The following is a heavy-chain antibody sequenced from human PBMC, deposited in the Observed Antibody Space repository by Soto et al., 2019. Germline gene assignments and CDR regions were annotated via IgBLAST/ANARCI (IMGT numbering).Heavy chain of an antibody. CDR1: GFTFDDYA. CDR3: AKDSSSSPRGWFDP. V-gene: IGHV3-9*01. J-gene: IGHJ5*02. Sequence: EVQLVESGGGLVQPGRSLRLSCAASGFTFDDYAMHWVRQAPGKGLEWVSGISWNSGSIGYADSVKGRFTISRDNAKNSLYLQMNSLRAEDTALYYCAKDSSSSPRGWFDPWGQGTLVTVSS. CDR2: ISWNSGSI. D-gene: IGHD6-6*01.